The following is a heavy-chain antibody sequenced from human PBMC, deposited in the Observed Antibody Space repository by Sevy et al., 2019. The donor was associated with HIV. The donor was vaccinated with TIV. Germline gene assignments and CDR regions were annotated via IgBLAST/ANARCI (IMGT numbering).Heavy chain of an antibody. J-gene: IGHJ5*02. V-gene: IGHV4-30-4*01. Sequence: SETLSLTCSVSGGSLSSGEFYWSWIRQPPGKGLEWIGYIYYNGNTYYDRSLKNRLTMSINTFRNHFSLELTSVTAADSAVYYCARDRPDYGDSAQNFDPLGQGILVTVSS. CDR1: GGSLSSGEFY. CDR2: IYYNGNT. D-gene: IGHD4-17*01. CDR3: ARDRPDYGDSAQNFDP.